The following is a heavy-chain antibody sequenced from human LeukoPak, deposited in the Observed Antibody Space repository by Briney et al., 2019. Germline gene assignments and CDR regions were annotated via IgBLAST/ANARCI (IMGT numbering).Heavy chain of an antibody. D-gene: IGHD6-6*01. CDR2: IYHNGNT. CDR3: AREYSSSSRAFDI. Sequence: SETLSLTCAVSGYSISSGYYWGWIRQPPGKGLEWIGSIYHNGNTYYNPSLKSRVTISVDTSKNQFSLKLSSVTAADTAVSYCAREYSSSSRAFDIWGQGTMVIVSS. CDR1: GYSISSGYY. V-gene: IGHV4-38-2*02. J-gene: IGHJ3*02.